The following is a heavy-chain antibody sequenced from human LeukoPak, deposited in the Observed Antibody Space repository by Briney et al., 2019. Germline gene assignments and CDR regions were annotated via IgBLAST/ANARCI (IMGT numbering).Heavy chain of an antibody. CDR3: ARARVPVDY. CDR1: GFTFSSYG. CDR2: ISSSSSTI. D-gene: IGHD1-1*01. V-gene: IGHV3-48*01. J-gene: IGHJ4*02. Sequence: GGSLRLSCAASGFTFSSYGMHWVRQAPGKGLEWVSYISSSSSTIYYADSVKGRFTISRDNAKNSLYLQMNSLRAEDTAVYYCARARVPVDYWGQGTLVTVSS.